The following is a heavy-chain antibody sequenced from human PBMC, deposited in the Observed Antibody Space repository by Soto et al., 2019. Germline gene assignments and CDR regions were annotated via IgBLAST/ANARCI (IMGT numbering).Heavy chain of an antibody. V-gene: IGHV3-74*01. CDR3: VRDCHCSTTRCDGSWFDP. CDR2: INSDASHT. J-gene: IGHJ5*02. Sequence: GGSLRLSCAASGFTFSTYWMHWIRQVPGKGLEWVSRINSDASHTYYADSVKGRFTISRDNAKNTLHLAMSSLRAEDTAVSDWVRDCHCSTTRCDGSWFDPWGHGILV. CDR1: GFTFSTYW. D-gene: IGHD2-2*01.